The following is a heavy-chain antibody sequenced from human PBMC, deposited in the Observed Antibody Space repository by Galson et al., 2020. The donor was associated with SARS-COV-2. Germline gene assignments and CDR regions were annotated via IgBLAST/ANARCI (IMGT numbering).Heavy chain of an antibody. V-gene: IGHV5-10-1*01. CDR2: IDPSDSST. Sequence: GESLKITCKGSGYSFTSYWISWVRQMPGKRQAWMEGIDPSDSSTNYSTSFQGHVTISADKSISTAYLQWSSLKASDTAMYYCARSFPAAPYGMDVWGQGTTVTVSS. D-gene: IGHD6-6*01. J-gene: IGHJ6*02. CDR1: GYSFTSYW. CDR3: ARSFPAAPYGMDV.